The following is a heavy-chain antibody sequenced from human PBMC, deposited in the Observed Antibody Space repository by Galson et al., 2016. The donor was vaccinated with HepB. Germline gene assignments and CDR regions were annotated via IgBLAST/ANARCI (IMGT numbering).Heavy chain of an antibody. D-gene: IGHD3-9*01. CDR1: GGSISPYY. Sequence: SETLSLTCTVSGGSISPYYWTWIRQPPGKGLEWMGYIYHSGSTRYNPSLKSRVTMSVETSKNKFSLKLSAVTAADTAVYYCARVSPDDDILTGHYVSRGFLDLWGRGTLVTVSS. CDR2: IYHSGST. V-gene: IGHV4-59*01. J-gene: IGHJ2*01. CDR3: ARVSPDDDILTGHYVSRGFLDL.